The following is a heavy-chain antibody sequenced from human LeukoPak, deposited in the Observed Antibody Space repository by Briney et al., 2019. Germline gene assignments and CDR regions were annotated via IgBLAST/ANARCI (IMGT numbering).Heavy chain of an antibody. CDR3: SKDGRELIRSYFDY. CDR2: ISYDGSNK. CDR1: GFTFSSYG. D-gene: IGHD1-26*01. Sequence: GRSLRLSCAASGFTFSSYGMHWVRQAPGKGLEWVAVISYDGSNKYYADSVKGRFTISRDNSKNTLYLQMNSLRAEDTAVYYCSKDGRELIRSYFDYLGQGTLVTVFS. J-gene: IGHJ4*02. V-gene: IGHV3-30*18.